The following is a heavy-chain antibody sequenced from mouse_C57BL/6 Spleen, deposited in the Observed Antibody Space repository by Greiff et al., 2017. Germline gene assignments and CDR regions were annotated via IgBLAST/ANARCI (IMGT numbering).Heavy chain of an antibody. V-gene: IGHV1-52*01. D-gene: IGHD4-1*01. Sequence: QVQLQQPGAELVRPGSSVKLSCKASGYTFTSYWMHWVKQRPIQGLEWIGNIDPSDSATHYNQKFKDKATLTVDKSSSTAYMQLSSLTSEDSAVYYCARALGYFDYWGQGTTLTVSS. J-gene: IGHJ2*01. CDR1: GYTFTSYW. CDR2: IDPSDSAT. CDR3: ARALGYFDY.